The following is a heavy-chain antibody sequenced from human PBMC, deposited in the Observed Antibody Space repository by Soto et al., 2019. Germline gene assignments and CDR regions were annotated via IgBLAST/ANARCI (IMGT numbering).Heavy chain of an antibody. CDR3: ATTGPY. J-gene: IGHJ4*02. Sequence: GGSLRLSCAASGFTFSSCGMHWVRQAPGKGLEWVAVIWFDGSNKFYADSVKGRFTISRDNSKNTVSLQMNSQRDEDSAAYYCATTGPYWGQGTLVTVSS. V-gene: IGHV3-33*01. CDR2: IWFDGSNK. CDR1: GFTFSSCG.